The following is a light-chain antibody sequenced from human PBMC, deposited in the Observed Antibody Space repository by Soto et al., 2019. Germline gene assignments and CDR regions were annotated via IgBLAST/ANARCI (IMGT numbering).Light chain of an antibody. Sequence: EIVLTQSPGTLSLSPGERATLSCRASQSVSSSYLAWYQQKPGQAPRLLIYGASSRATGIPDRFSGSGSGTDVTLTSSRLEHEDFAVYYCQQYGSSPPTFGEGTKVEIK. J-gene: IGKJ1*01. V-gene: IGKV3-20*01. CDR2: GAS. CDR3: QQYGSSPPT. CDR1: QSVSSSY.